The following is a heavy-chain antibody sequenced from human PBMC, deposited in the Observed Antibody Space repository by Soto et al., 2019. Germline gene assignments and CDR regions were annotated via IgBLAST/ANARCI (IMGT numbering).Heavy chain of an antibody. J-gene: IGHJ6*02. CDR1: GFSFSTYS. CDR3: AREYYEYGLDV. Sequence: EVQLVDSGGGVVQPGGSLRLSCAASGFSFSTYSMNWVRQAPGKGLEWVSYISSRGNNIYYADSVKGRFTISRDNAKNSLNLQMNSLRDEDTAVYYCAREYYEYGLDVWGQWTTVIVSS. V-gene: IGHV3-48*02. D-gene: IGHD3-22*01. CDR2: ISSRGNNI.